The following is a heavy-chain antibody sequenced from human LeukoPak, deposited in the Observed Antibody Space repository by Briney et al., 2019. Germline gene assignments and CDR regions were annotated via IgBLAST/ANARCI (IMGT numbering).Heavy chain of an antibody. CDR3: ARPPYYYGSGPGDGMDV. V-gene: IGHV3-48*04. Sequence: GGSLRLSCAASGFTFSSYSMNWVRQAPGKGLEWVSYISSSSSTIYYADSVKGRFTISRDNAKNSLYLQMNSLRAEDTAVYYCARPPYYYGSGPGDGMDVWGQGTTVTVSS. CDR1: GFTFSSYS. J-gene: IGHJ6*02. D-gene: IGHD3-10*01. CDR2: ISSSSSTI.